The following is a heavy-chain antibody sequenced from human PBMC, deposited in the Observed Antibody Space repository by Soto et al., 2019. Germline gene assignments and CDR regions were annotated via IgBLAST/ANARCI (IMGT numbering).Heavy chain of an antibody. CDR3: AKERGYNYGYDAMDV. CDR1: GFTFSSYA. V-gene: IGHV3-23*01. D-gene: IGHD5-18*01. CDR2: ISGSGGST. Sequence: EVQLLESGGGLVQPGGSLRLSCAASGFTFSSYAMSWVRQAPGKGLEWVSGISGSGGSTYYADSVKGRFTISRDSSKNRRDLQTNSLRAEDTAVYYCAKERGYNYGYDAMDVWGQGTTVTVSS. J-gene: IGHJ6*02.